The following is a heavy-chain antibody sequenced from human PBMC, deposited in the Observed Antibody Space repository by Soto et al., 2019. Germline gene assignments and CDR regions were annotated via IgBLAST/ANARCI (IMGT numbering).Heavy chain of an antibody. CDR1: GGSINSYY. D-gene: IGHD6-19*01. Sequence: QVHLQESGPGLVKPSETLSLTCTVSGGSINSYYWSWIRQPPGKGLEWIGHIYYSGNTNDNPALKSRVTRSGERSRDRFALKLSSVTAAETGVYCWARTNRYSSGWYPDYWGQGTLVTVSS. CDR2: IYYSGNT. V-gene: IGHV4-59*01. CDR3: ARTNRYSSGWYPDY. J-gene: IGHJ4*02.